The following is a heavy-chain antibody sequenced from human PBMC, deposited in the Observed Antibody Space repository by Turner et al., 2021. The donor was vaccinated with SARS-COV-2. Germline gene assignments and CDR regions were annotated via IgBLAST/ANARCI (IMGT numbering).Heavy chain of an antibody. Sequence: QVQLVQSGAEVKKPGSSVNVSCKASGGTFSSYGISWVRQAPGQGLEWRGGIIPILGIANYAQKFQGRVTMTRDTSISTAYMELSWLRSDDTAVYFCARGESIAVAGTQYFDYWGQGTLVTVSS. J-gene: IGHJ4*02. D-gene: IGHD6-19*01. V-gene: IGHV1-69*10. CDR2: IIPILGIA. CDR1: GGTFSSYG. CDR3: ARGESIAVAGTQYFDY.